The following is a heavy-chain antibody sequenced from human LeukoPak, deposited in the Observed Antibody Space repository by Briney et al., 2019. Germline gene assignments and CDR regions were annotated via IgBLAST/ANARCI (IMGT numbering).Heavy chain of an antibody. D-gene: IGHD1-26*01. CDR1: GFTVSSNY. CDR2: IYSGGST. CDR3: AKYSGRYSYYYYYMDV. V-gene: IGHV3-53*01. J-gene: IGHJ6*03. Sequence: GGSLRPSCAASGFTVSSNYMSWVRQAPGKGLEWVSVIYSGGSTYYADSVRGRFTISRDNSKNTLYLQMNSLRAEDTAVYYCAKYSGRYSYYYYYMDVWGKGTTVTVSS.